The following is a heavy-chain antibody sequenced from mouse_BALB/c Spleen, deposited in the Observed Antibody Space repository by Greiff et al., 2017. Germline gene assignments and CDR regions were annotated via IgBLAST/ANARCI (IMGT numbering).Heavy chain of an antibody. CDR3: ARNYDEFPHYAMDY. J-gene: IGHJ4*01. V-gene: IGHV1-20*02. CDR2: INPYNGDT. Sequence: EVKLVESGPELVKPGASVKISCKASGYSFTGYFMNWVMQSHGKSLEWIGRINPYNGDTFYNQKFKGKATLTVDKSSSTAHMELRSLASEDSAVYYCARNYDEFPHYAMDYWGQGTSVTVSS. D-gene: IGHD2-4*01. CDR1: GYSFTGYF.